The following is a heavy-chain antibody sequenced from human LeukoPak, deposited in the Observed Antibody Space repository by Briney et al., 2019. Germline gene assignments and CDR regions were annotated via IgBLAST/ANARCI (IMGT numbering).Heavy chain of an antibody. CDR1: GFTFSSYA. D-gene: IGHD4-17*01. CDR2: ISGSGGST. J-gene: IGHJ4*02. Sequence: GGSLRLSCAASGFTFSSYAMSWVRQAPGKGLEWVSAISGSGGSTYYADSVKGRFTISRDNSKNTLYLQMNSLRAEDTVVYYCAKDLTVTTREFDYWGQGTLVTVSS. V-gene: IGHV3-23*01. CDR3: AKDLTVTTREFDY.